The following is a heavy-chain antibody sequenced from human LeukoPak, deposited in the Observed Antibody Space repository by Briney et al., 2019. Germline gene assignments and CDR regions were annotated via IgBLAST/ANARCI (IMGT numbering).Heavy chain of an antibody. D-gene: IGHD3-10*01. J-gene: IGHJ4*02. CDR2: IYTSGTT. V-gene: IGHV4-61*02. CDR3: ARGLWFGDENPPYFDY. Sequence: TLSLTCTVSGGSISSSNYYWSWIQQPAGKGLEGIGRIYTSGTTNYNPSLKSRVTISIDTSKNQFSLKLSSVTAADTAVYYCARGLWFGDENPPYFDYWGQGTLVTVSS. CDR1: GGSISSSNYY.